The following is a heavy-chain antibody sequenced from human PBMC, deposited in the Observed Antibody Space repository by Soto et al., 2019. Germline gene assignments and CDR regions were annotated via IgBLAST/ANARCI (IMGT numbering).Heavy chain of an antibody. CDR3: ARDTIPAAAMRGFDP. Sequence: GASVKVSCKASGYTLTSYYMHWVRQAPGQGLEWMGIINPSSGSTSYAQKFQGRVTMTRDTSTSTVYMFLSSLRSGDTAVYYCARDTIPAAAMRGFDPWGQGTLVTVSS. CDR1: GYTLTSYY. V-gene: IGHV1-46*01. J-gene: IGHJ5*02. D-gene: IGHD6-13*01. CDR2: INPSSGST.